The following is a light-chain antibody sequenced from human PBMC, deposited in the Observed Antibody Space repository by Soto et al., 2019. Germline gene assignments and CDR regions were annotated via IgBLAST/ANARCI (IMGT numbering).Light chain of an antibody. J-gene: IGLJ2*01. CDR3: ISYTTTGALV. CDR1: IYDVGAYHY. V-gene: IGLV2-14*01. Sequence: QSALTQPASMSGSPGQSITISCTGTIYDVGAYHYVSWYQQFPGKAPKLILYEVSNRPSGISNRFSGFRSGSTASLTVSGLQPEDDAHYYCISYTTTGALVFGGGTKLTVL. CDR2: EVS.